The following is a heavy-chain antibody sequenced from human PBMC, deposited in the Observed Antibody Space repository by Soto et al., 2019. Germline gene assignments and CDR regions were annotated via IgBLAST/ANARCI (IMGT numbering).Heavy chain of an antibody. Sequence: QVQLVQSGAEVKKPGASVKVSCKVSGYTLTELSMHWVRQAPGKGLEWMGGFDPEDGETIYAQKFQGRVTRTEDTSTDTAYMEMSSLRSEDTAVYYCATALGYSSGYYGYWGQGTLVTVSS. CDR2: FDPEDGET. V-gene: IGHV1-24*01. CDR1: GYTLTELS. CDR3: ATALGYSSGYYGY. J-gene: IGHJ4*02. D-gene: IGHD3-22*01.